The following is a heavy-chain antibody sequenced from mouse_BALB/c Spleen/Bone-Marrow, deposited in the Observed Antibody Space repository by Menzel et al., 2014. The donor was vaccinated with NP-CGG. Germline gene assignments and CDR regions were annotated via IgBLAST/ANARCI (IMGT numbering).Heavy chain of an antibody. D-gene: IGHD2-4*01. CDR2: ISSGGSYT. J-gene: IGHJ2*01. V-gene: IGHV5-9-3*01. Sequence: DVKLVESGGGLVKPGGSLKLSCAASGFTFSSYAVSWVRQTPEKRLEWVATISSGGSYTYYPDSVKGRFTISRDNAKNTLYLQMSSLRSEDTAMYYCARHGITRPLDYWGQGTTLTVSS. CDR3: ARHGITRPLDY. CDR1: GFTFSSYA.